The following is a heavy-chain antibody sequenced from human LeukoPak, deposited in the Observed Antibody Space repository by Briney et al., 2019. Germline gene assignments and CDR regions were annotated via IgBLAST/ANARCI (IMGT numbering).Heavy chain of an antibody. V-gene: IGHV4-34*01. J-gene: IGHJ4*02. CDR3: ASQYYDILTGYYTGKYYFDY. CDR2: INHSGST. CDR1: GGSFSGYY. Sequence: SETLSLTCAVYGGSFSGYYWSWIRQPPGKGLEWIGEINHSGSTNYNPSLKSRVTISVDTSKNQFSLKLSSVTAADTAVYYCASQYYDILTGYYTGKYYFDYWGQGTLVTVSS. D-gene: IGHD3-9*01.